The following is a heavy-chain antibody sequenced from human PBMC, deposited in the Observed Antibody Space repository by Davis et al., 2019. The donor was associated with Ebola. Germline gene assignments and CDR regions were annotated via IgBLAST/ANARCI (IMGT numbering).Heavy chain of an antibody. Sequence: PGGSLRLSCAASGFTFSSYGMHWVRQAPGKGLEWVAVISYDGSNKYYADSVKGRFTISRDNSKNTLYLQMNSLRAEDTAVYYCAKGRGAGEPYYYYYMDVWGKGTTVTVSS. V-gene: IGHV3-30*18. J-gene: IGHJ6*03. CDR1: GFTFSSYG. CDR3: AKGRGAGEPYYYYYMDV. D-gene: IGHD7-27*01. CDR2: ISYDGSNK.